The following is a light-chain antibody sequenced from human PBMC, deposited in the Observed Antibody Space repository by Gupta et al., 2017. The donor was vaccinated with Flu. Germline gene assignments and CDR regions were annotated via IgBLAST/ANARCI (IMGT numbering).Light chain of an antibody. CDR3: QQTFTTLWT. J-gene: IGKJ1*01. CDR2: AAS. CDR1: QNIGYY. V-gene: IGKV1-39*01. Sequence: DIQMTQSPSSLSASVGDRVTITCRASQNIGYYLNWYQQKPGNAPSLLIYAASSLHTGVPSRFSGSGSATXFTLTIXSLQPDDFATYYCQQTFTTLWTFGXGTKVDIK.